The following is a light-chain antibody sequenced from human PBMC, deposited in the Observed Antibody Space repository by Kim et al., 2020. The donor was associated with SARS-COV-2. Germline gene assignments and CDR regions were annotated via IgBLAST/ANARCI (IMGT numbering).Light chain of an antibody. CDR2: GAS. CDR3: HYYGTSFLT. J-gene: IGKJ4*01. V-gene: IGKV3-20*01. Sequence: LSPGEGATLSCRASQSVISTYLAWFQQKPGQAPRLLIYGASSRATGIPDRFSGSGSGTVFTLTISRLEPEDSAVYYCHYYGTSFLTFGGGTKVDIK. CDR1: QSVISTY.